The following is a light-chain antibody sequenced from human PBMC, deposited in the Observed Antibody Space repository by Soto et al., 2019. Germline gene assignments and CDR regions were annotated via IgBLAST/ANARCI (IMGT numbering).Light chain of an antibody. V-gene: IGLV2-14*03. J-gene: IGLJ1*01. CDR2: EVS. CDR1: SDDVGGYNY. CDR3: SSYTGSYNVV. Sequence: QSALTQPASVSGSPGQSITISCTGTSDDVGGYNYVSWYQQHSGKAPKLIIYEVSNRPSGVSHRFSGSKSGNTASLTISGLQADDEADYHCSSYTGSYNVVFGSGTKVTVL.